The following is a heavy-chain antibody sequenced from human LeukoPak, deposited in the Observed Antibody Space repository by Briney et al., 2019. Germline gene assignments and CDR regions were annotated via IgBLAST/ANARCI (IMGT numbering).Heavy chain of an antibody. CDR2: IYYSGST. J-gene: IGHJ5*02. D-gene: IGHD3-9*01. CDR1: GYSISSGNW. V-gene: IGHV4-28*01. CDR3: ASHSLGTYYDILGWFDP. Sequence: SDTLSLTCAVSGYSISSGNWWGWIRQPPGKGLEWIGYIYYSGSTNYNPSLKSRVTISVDTSKNQFSLKLSSVTAADTAVYYCASHSLGTYYDILGWFDPWGQGTLVTVSS.